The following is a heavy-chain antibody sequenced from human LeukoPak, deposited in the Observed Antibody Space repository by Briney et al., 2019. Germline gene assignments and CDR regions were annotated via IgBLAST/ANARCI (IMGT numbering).Heavy chain of an antibody. CDR3: ARMGQDSSGFYRVFDY. D-gene: IGHD3-22*01. Sequence: PSETLSLTCTASGASISGYYWSWIRQPAGKDLEWIGRIYTSGSTEYNPSLKSRVTMSVDTSKNHFSLKLNSVTAADTALYYCARMGQDSSGFYRVFDYWGQGTLVTVSS. CDR2: IYTSGST. J-gene: IGHJ4*02. CDR1: GASISGYY. V-gene: IGHV4-4*07.